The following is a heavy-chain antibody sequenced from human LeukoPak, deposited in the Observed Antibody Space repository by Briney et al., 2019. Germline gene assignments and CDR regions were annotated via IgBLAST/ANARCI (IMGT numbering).Heavy chain of an antibody. Sequence: GGSLRLSCTASGFTFSSFAMSWVRQAPGKGLEWVSSISGSEGDKYDADSVKGQFTISRDNPKNTLYLQMNSLRGEDTATYYCAKISIRGYYYMEVWGKGTTVTVAS. CDR1: GFTFSSFA. V-gene: IGHV3-23*01. CDR2: ISGSEGDK. J-gene: IGHJ6*03. CDR3: AKISIRGYYYMEV.